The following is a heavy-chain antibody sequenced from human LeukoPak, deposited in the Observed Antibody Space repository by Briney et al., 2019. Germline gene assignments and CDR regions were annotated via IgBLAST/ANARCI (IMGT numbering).Heavy chain of an antibody. J-gene: IGHJ4*02. D-gene: IGHD3-3*01. V-gene: IGHV3-15*01. Sequence: GGSIRLSCAASGFTFSNAQISWVRQAPGKGLEWVGRIKSKTDGGTTDYAAPVKGRFTISRDDSKNTLYLQMNSLKTEDTAVYYCTTDSRSGYGTLVYWDQGSLVFVSS. CDR2: IKSKTDGGTT. CDR3: TTDSRSGYGTLVY. CDR1: GFTFSNAQ.